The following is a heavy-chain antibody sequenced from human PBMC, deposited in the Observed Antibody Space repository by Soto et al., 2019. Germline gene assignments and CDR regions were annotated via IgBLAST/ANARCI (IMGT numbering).Heavy chain of an antibody. CDR2: ILVGGST. D-gene: IGHD2-8*02. Sequence: GGSLRLSGAVSGFICSSYDMSWVRQAPGKGLEWVSTILVGGSTHYEDSVKGRFTISRDTSKNTVYLQMNSLTAGDTAVYYCAKATATGGGAFEIYGQGTMVTVSS. J-gene: IGHJ3*02. V-gene: IGHV3-23*01. CDR1: GFICSSYD. CDR3: AKATATGGGAFEI.